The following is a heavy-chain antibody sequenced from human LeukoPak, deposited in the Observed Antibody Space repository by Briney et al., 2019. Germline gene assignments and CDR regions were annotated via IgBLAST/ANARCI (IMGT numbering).Heavy chain of an antibody. D-gene: IGHD6-13*01. CDR3: ARDLRFIAAATPSMGY. Sequence: ASGKVSCKAAGYTFTSYGTSWVRQAPGQGLGWMGGISAYNGNTNYEQKLQGRGTMTTDTSTSTAYMELRSLRSDDTAVYYCARDLRFIAAATPSMGYWGQGTLATVSS. CDR2: ISAYNGNT. V-gene: IGHV1-18*04. CDR1: GYTFTSYG. J-gene: IGHJ4*02.